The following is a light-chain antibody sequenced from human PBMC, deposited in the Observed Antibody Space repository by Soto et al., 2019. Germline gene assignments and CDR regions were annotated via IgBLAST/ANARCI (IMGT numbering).Light chain of an antibody. Sequence: QSALTQSPSASGSPGQSVTISCTGTSSDVGNYQHVSWYQQHSGKAPKLMIYDVTKRPSGVPDRFSGSKSGNTASLTVSGLQAEDEADYYCSSYAGSNHWVFGGGTKLTVL. CDR2: DVT. CDR3: SSYAGSNHWV. J-gene: IGLJ3*02. CDR1: SSDVGNYQH. V-gene: IGLV2-8*01.